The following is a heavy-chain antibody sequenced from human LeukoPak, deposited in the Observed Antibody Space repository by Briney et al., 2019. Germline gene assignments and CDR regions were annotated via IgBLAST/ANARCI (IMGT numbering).Heavy chain of an antibody. Sequence: GRSLRLSCAASGFTFDDYAMHWVRQAPGKGLEWVSLISGDGGSTYYADSVKGRFTISRDDSKNSLYLQMNSLRTEDTALYYCAKDITWYYYGSGNYFDYWGQGTLVTVSS. CDR2: ISGDGGST. CDR3: AKDITWYYYGSGNYFDY. D-gene: IGHD3-10*01. V-gene: IGHV3-43*02. CDR1: GFTFDDYA. J-gene: IGHJ4*02.